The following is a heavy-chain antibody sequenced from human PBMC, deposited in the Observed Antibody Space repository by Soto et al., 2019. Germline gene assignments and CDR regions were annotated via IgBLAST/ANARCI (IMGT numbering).Heavy chain of an antibody. CDR1: GGTFSSYA. J-gene: IGHJ6*02. D-gene: IGHD5-18*01. V-gene: IGHV1-69*01. CDR3: ARGLSVDTAMVSYYYYGMDV. Sequence: QVQLVQSGAEVKKPGSSVKVSCTASGGTFSSYAISWVRQAPGQGLEWMGGIIPIFGTANYAQKFQGRVTITADESTSTAYMELSSLRSEDTAVYYCARGLSVDTAMVSYYYYGMDVWGQGTTVTVSS. CDR2: IIPIFGTA.